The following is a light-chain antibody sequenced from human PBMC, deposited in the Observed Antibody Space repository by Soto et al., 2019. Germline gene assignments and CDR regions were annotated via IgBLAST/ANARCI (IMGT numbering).Light chain of an antibody. V-gene: IGLV1-44*01. CDR2: SSN. Sequence: QSVLTQPPSASGTPGQSVTISCSGNSSNIGNNPVNWYQQLPGTAPKLLIYSSNQRPSGVPYRISGSKSGASASLAITGLQSDDEADYYCSAYTARSTLVFGGGTKLTVL. J-gene: IGLJ3*02. CDR1: SSNIGNNP. CDR3: SAYTARSTLV.